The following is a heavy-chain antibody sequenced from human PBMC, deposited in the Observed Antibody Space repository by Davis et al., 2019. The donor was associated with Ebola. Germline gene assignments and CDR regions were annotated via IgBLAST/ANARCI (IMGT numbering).Heavy chain of an antibody. Sequence: ASVKVSCKASGYTFTNYGITWVRQAPGQGLEWMGWSSTSKGNTNYAQKLQGRVTMTTDTSTTTAYMELRSLRSDDTAMYYCVKDFWSDDPGYWGQGTLVTVSS. D-gene: IGHD3-3*01. CDR3: VKDFWSDDPGY. J-gene: IGHJ4*02. CDR2: SSTSKGNT. V-gene: IGHV1-18*01. CDR1: GYTFTNYG.